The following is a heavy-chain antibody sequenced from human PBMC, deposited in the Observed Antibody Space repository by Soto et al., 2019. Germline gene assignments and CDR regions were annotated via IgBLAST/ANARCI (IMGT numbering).Heavy chain of an antibody. Sequence: QVQLVQSGAEVKKPGSSVKVSCNASGGTFSSYTISWVRQAPGQGLEWMGRIIPILGIANYAQKFQGRVTIXAXTSTSTAYVELSSLRSEDTAVYYCEREDGGNRPLDYWGQGTLVTVSS. V-gene: IGHV1-69*08. CDR1: GGTFSSYT. D-gene: IGHD2-15*01. CDR3: EREDGGNRPLDY. J-gene: IGHJ4*02. CDR2: IIPILGIA.